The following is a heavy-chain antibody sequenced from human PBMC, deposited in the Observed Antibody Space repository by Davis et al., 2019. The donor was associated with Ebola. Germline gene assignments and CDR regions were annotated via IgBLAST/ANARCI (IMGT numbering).Heavy chain of an antibody. Sequence: PSETLSLTCAVSGGSISSSNWWSWVRQPPGKGLEWIGEIYHSGSTNYNPSLKSRVTISVDKSKNQFSLKLSSVTAADTAVYYCAARNMITFGGARSGYWGQGTLVTVSS. V-gene: IGHV4-4*02. J-gene: IGHJ4*02. CDR3: AARNMITFGGARSGY. CDR2: IYHSGST. D-gene: IGHD3-16*01. CDR1: GGSISSSNW.